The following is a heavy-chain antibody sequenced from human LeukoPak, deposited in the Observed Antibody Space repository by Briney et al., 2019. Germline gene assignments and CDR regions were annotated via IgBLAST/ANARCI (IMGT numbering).Heavy chain of an antibody. V-gene: IGHV3-48*01. CDR2: ISSSSSTI. J-gene: IGHJ4*02. Sequence: GGSLRLSCAASGFTFSSYSMNWVRQAPGKGLEWVSYISSSSSTIYYADSVKGRFTISRDNAKNSLYLQMNSLRAEDTAVYYCARGVVGYSYGYRFDYWGQGTLVTVSS. CDR3: ARGVVGYSYGYRFDY. CDR1: GFTFSSYS. D-gene: IGHD5-18*01.